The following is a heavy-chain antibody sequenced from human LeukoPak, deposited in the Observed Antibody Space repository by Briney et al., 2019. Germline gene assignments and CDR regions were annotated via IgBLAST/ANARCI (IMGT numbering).Heavy chain of an antibody. D-gene: IGHD3-22*01. CDR2: ISSSSSYI. V-gene: IGHV3-21*01. CDR3: ARGPYDSSGYYYVVYFQH. Sequence: GGSLRLSCAASGFTFSSYSMNWVRQAPGKGLEWASSISSSSSYIYYADSVKGRFTISRDNAKNSLYLQMNSLRAEDTAVYYCARGPYDSSGYYYVVYFQHWGQGTLVTVSS. J-gene: IGHJ1*01. CDR1: GFTFSSYS.